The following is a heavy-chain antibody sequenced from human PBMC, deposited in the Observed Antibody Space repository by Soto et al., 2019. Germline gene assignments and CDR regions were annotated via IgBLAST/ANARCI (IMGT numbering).Heavy chain of an antibody. CDR2: ISSSGSTI. Sequence: PGGSLRLSCAASGFTFSSYEMNWVRQAPGKGLEWVSYISSSGSTIYYADSVKGRFTISRDDAKNSLYLQMNSLRAEDTAVYYCARDRCRGASCYRTYAFDIWGQGTMVTVS. CDR3: ARDRCRGASCYRTYAFDI. J-gene: IGHJ3*02. D-gene: IGHD2-15*01. V-gene: IGHV3-48*03. CDR1: GFTFSSYE.